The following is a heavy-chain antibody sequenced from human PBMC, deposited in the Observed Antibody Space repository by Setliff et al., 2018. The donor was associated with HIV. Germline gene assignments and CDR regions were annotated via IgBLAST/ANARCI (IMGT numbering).Heavy chain of an antibody. J-gene: IGHJ4*02. CDR1: GYIFTTYS. V-gene: IGHV1-3*01. CDR2: INAGNGNT. CDR3: ARARFLEWLPDY. D-gene: IGHD3-3*01. Sequence: ASVKVSCKASGYIFTTYSIHWVRQAPGQRPEWMGWINAGNGNTKYSQKFQGRVTITRDTPASTAYMELSSLRSEDTAVYYCARARFLEWLPDYWGQGTLVTVSS.